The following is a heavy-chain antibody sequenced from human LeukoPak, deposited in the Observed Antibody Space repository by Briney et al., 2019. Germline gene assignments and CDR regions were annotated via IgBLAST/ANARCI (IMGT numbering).Heavy chain of an antibody. V-gene: IGHV1-18*01. Sequence: ASVKVSCKASGYTFTSSGISWVRQAPGQGLEWMGLISGYNGETNYVQKFLGRVTMTIDSSTSTAYMELRSLRSDDTAVYYCAREEGGNYYYMDVWGKGTTVTVSS. CDR2: ISGYNGET. J-gene: IGHJ6*03. CDR1: GYTFTSSG. CDR3: AREEGGNYYYMDV. D-gene: IGHD3-16*01.